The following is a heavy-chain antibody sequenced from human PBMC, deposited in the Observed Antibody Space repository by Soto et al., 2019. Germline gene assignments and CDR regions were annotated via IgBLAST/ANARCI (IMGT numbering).Heavy chain of an antibody. D-gene: IGHD3-3*01. CDR1: GFTFSNAW. CDR3: TTDPGPYYDFWSGYPLYYYYGMDV. Sequence: PGGSLRLSCAASGFTFSNAWMNWVRQAPGKGLEWVGRIKSKTDGRTTDYAAPVKGRFTISRDDSKNTLYLQMNSLKTEDTAVYYCTTDPGPYYDFWSGYPLYYYYGMDVWGQGTTVTVSS. J-gene: IGHJ6*02. CDR2: IKSKTDGRTT. V-gene: IGHV3-15*07.